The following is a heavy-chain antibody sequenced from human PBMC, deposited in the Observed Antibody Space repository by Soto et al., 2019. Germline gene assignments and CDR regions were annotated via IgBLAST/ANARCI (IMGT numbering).Heavy chain of an antibody. CDR1: GYTFTSYY. CDR3: ASDGRSSYSSACYFFDY. V-gene: IGHV1-46*01. Sequence: QVQLVQSGAEVKKPGASVKVSCKASGYTFTSYYMHWVRQAPGQGLEWMGIINPSGGSTSYAQKFRGRFTMTRDTSTSTVYMELSSLRSEDTAVYYCASDGRSSYSSACYFFDYWGQVTLVTVSS. D-gene: IGHD6-19*01. J-gene: IGHJ4*02. CDR2: INPSGGST.